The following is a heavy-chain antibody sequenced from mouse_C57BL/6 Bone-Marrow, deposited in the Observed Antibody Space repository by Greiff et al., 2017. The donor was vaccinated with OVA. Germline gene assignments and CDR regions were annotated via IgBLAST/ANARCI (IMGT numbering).Heavy chain of an antibody. Sequence: KPGHGLEWIGEILPGSGSTNYNEKFKGKATFTADTSSNTAYMQLSSLTTEDSAIYYCARVANYYGSSYWYFDVWGTGTTVTVSS. J-gene: IGHJ1*03. V-gene: IGHV1-9*01. CDR2: ILPGSGST. D-gene: IGHD1-1*01. CDR3: ARVANYYGSSYWYFDV.